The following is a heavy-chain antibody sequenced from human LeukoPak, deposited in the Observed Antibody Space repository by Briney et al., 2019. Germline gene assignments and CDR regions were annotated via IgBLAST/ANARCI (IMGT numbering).Heavy chain of an antibody. CDR2: INPNSGGT. D-gene: IGHD2-2*01. V-gene: IGHV1-2*02. CDR3: AREGGGNVVVPAAPTEYFQH. CDR1: GYTFTGYY. Sequence: ASVKVSCKASGYTFTGYYMHWVRQAPGQGLEWMGWINPNSGGTNYAQKFQGRVTMTRDTSISTAYMETSRLSSDDTAVYYCAREGGGNVVVPAAPTEYFQHWGQGTLVTVSS. J-gene: IGHJ1*01.